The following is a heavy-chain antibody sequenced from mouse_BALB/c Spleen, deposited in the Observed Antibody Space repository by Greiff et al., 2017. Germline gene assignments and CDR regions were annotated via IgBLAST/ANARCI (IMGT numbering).Heavy chain of an antibody. CDR1: GFTFSSFG. Sequence: DVKLVESGGGLVQPGGSRKLSCAASGFTFSSFGMHWVRQAPEKGLEWVAYISSGSSTIYYADTVKGRFTISRDNPKNTLFLQMTSLRSEDTAMYYCARGDGNYVYLFFAYWGQGTLVTVSA. J-gene: IGHJ3*01. CDR3: ARGDGNYVYLFFAY. D-gene: IGHD2-1*01. CDR2: ISSGSSTI. V-gene: IGHV5-17*02.